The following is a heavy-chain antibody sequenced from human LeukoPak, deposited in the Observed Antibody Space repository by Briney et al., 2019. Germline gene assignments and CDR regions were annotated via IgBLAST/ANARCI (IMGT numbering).Heavy chain of an antibody. J-gene: IGHJ4*02. Sequence: SGGSLRLSCAASGFAVSSSYMSWVRQAPGKGLEWVSVIYSSGGTYYADSVRGRFTISRDNSKNTLFLLMNSLRAEDTAVYYCAKDPRGFGGYSYAQWGSSYFDYWGQGTLVTVSS. D-gene: IGHD5-18*01. CDR1: GFAVSSSY. CDR3: AKDPRGFGGYSYAQWGSSYFDY. CDR2: IYSSGGT. V-gene: IGHV3-66*03.